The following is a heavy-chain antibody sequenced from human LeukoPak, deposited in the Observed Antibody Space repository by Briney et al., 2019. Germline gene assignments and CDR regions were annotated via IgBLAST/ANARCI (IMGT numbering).Heavy chain of an antibody. Sequence: ASVKVSCKASGYTFTSYDINWVRQATGQGLEWMGWMNPNSGNTGYAQKFQGRVTMTRNTSISTACMELSSLRSEDTAVYYCARDRGSGSYYGNDYYYYYYMDVWGQGTTVTVSS. D-gene: IGHD3-10*01. CDR2: MNPNSGNT. J-gene: IGHJ6*03. CDR3: ARDRGSGSYYGNDYYYYYYMDV. V-gene: IGHV1-8*01. CDR1: GYTFTSYD.